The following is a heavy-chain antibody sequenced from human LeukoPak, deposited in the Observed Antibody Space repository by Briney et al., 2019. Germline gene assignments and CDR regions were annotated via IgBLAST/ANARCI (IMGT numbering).Heavy chain of an antibody. CDR1: GGSISSSSYY. CDR2: IYYSGST. CDR3: AREGSSSWRSFDY. D-gene: IGHD6-13*01. V-gene: IGHV4-39*07. J-gene: IGHJ4*02. Sequence: PSETLSLTCTVSGGSISSSSYYWGWIRQPPGKGLEWIGSIYYSGSTYYNPSLKSRVTISVDTSKNQFSLKLSSVTAADTAVYYCAREGSSSWRSFDYWGQGTLVTVSS.